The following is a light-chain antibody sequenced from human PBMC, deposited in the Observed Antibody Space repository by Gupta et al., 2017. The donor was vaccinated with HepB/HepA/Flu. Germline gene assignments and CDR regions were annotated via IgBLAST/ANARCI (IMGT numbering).Light chain of an antibody. CDR1: QSVSSD. Sequence: IVMTTSPANLSVPSGERATLTCRARQSVSSDLAWYQQKPGQAPRLPLDGASTRATGIPARFSGGGSGAKFTITISGLQAEGFSVYYCHQYDNWLPWTFGQGTKVEIK. CDR3: HQYDNWLPWT. J-gene: IGKJ1*01. V-gene: IGKV3-15*01. CDR2: GAS.